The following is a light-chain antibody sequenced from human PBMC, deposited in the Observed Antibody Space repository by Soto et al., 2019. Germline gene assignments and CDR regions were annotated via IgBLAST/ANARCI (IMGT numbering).Light chain of an antibody. J-gene: IGLJ1*01. CDR3: CSYAGTYGV. CDR2: DVS. CDR1: SSDVGVYNF. V-gene: IGLV2-11*01. Sequence: QSVLTQPRSVSGSPGQSVTISCTGTSSDVGVYNFVSWYQQHPGKAPKLMIYDVSKRPSGVPDRFSGSKSGNTASLTISGLQAEDEADYYCCSYAGTYGVFGTGTKLTVL.